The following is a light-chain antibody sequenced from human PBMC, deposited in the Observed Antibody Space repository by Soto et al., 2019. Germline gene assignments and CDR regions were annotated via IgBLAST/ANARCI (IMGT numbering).Light chain of an antibody. CDR3: QQSYSSPYT. CDR1: QSISSY. Sequence: DIQMTQSPSSLSASVGDRVTITCRASQSISSYLNWYQQEPGKAPKVLIYAASSLQGGVPSRFSGSGSGTDFTRTISSLQPEDVATYYCQQSYSSPYTFGQGTKVQIK. J-gene: IGKJ2*01. CDR2: AAS. V-gene: IGKV1-39*01.